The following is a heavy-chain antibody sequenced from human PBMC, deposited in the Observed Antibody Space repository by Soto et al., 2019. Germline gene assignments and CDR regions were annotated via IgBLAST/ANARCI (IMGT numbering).Heavy chain of an antibody. CDR1: GFTFSSYS. CDR3: ARDSMTTVTTEDSDAFDI. Sequence: GGSLRLSCAASGFTFSSYSMNWVRQAPGKGLEWVSSISSSSSYIYYADSVKGRFTISRDNAKNSLYLQMNSLRAEDTAVYYCARDSMTTVTTEDSDAFDIWGQGTMVTVSS. V-gene: IGHV3-21*01. CDR2: ISSSSSYI. D-gene: IGHD4-17*01. J-gene: IGHJ3*02.